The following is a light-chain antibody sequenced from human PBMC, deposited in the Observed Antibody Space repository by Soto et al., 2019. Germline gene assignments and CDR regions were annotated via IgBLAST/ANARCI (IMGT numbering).Light chain of an antibody. J-gene: IGKJ2*01. CDR3: LQYYGTPRT. CDR2: WAS. Sequence: DIVMTQSPDSLAVSLGERATINCKSSQSVLYSSNNKNYLAWYQQKPGQPPKLLIYWASTRESGVPDRFSGSGSGTDVTLTISSLQAEDVAVYFCLQYYGTPRTFGQGTQLEIK. V-gene: IGKV4-1*01. CDR1: QSVLYSSNNKNY.